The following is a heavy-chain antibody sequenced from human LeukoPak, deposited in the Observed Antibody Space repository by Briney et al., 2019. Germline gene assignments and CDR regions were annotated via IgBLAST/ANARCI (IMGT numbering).Heavy chain of an antibody. CDR3: ASGGIYYGAAFDF. Sequence: GGSLRLSCAASGFTFDDYGMSGVRQAAGEGLEWVSDINWRGGSTVYADSVKGRFTISRDNAKNSLYLQMNSLRAEDTALYYCASGGIYYGAAFDFWGQGTLVTVSS. D-gene: IGHD1-26*01. V-gene: IGHV3-20*04. CDR2: INWRGGST. J-gene: IGHJ4*02. CDR1: GFTFDDYG.